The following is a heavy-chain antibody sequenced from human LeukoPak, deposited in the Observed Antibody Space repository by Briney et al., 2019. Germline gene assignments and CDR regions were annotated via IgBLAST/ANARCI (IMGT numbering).Heavy chain of an antibody. Sequence: EASVKVSCKASGYTFTSYYIHWVRQAPGQGLQWMGIINPDGGSTGYAQKFQGRVTMTRDTSTSTVYMELSSLRPEDTAVYFCARTIAAAETDFDYWGQGTLVTVSS. J-gene: IGHJ4*02. CDR3: ARTIAAAETDFDY. CDR1: GYTFTSYY. CDR2: INPDGGST. V-gene: IGHV1-46*01. D-gene: IGHD6-13*01.